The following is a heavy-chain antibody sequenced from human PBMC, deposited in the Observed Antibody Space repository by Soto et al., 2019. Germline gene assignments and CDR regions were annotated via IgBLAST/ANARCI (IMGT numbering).Heavy chain of an antibody. V-gene: IGHV3-7*01. CDR2: IRQDGSET. J-gene: IGHJ4*02. CDR1: GFTFSSSW. CDR3: ASDRGDTGYDLNDN. Sequence: GGSLRLSCAASGFTFSSSWMTWVRQAPGKGLDWVANIRQDGSETHYADSVKGRFTISRDNAKNSLYLQMNSLRAEDTAVYFCASDRGDTGYDLNDNWGQGTLVTVSS. D-gene: IGHD5-12*01.